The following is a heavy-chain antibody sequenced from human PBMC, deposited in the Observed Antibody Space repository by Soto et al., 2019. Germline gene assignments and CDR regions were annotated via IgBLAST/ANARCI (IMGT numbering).Heavy chain of an antibody. CDR2: IYPGDSDT. Sequence: HGESLKISCKGSGYSFTSYWIGWVRQMPGKGLEWVGIIYPGDSDTRYSPSFQGQVTISADKSISTAYLQWSSLKASDTAMYPCARLLPTAIFGVPSWRCMDIPHQQTTFAASS. J-gene: IGHJ6*02. V-gene: IGHV5-51*01. CDR3: ARLLPTAIFGVPSWRCMDI. D-gene: IGHD3-3*01. CDR1: GYSFTSYW.